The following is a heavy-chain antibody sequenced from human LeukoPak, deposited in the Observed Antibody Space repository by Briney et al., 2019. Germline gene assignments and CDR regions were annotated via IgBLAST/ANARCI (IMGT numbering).Heavy chain of an antibody. D-gene: IGHD2-2*01. Sequence: PGGSLRLSCAASGFTFSSIAMTWVRQAPGKGLEWVSAISGSGGSTYYADSVKGRFTISRDNSKNTLYLQMNSLRAEDTAVYYCAKDLQLGYCSSTSCYVSFDYWGQGTLVTVSS. CDR2: ISGSGGST. J-gene: IGHJ4*02. CDR3: AKDLQLGYCSSTSCYVSFDY. CDR1: GFTFSSIA. V-gene: IGHV3-23*01.